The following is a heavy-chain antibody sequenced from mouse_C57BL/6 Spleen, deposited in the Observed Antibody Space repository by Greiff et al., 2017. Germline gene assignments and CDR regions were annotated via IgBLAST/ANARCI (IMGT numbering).Heavy chain of an antibody. Sequence: QVQLQQPGAELVMPGASVKLSCKASGYTFTSYWMHWVKQRPGQGLEWIGEIDPSDSYTNYNQKFKGKSTLTVDKSSSTAYMQLSSLTSEDSAVYYCARRTGSNYFYAMDYWGQGTSVTVSS. J-gene: IGHJ4*01. D-gene: IGHD2-5*01. CDR2: IDPSDSYT. CDR1: GYTFTSYW. CDR3: ARRTGSNYFYAMDY. V-gene: IGHV1-69*01.